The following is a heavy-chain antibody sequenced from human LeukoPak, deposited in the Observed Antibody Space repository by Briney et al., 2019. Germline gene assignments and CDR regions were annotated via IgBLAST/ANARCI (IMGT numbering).Heavy chain of an antibody. D-gene: IGHD2-15*01. CDR3: ARGHSGQHDFDY. J-gene: IGHJ4*02. CDR1: GFTVSSNY. CDR2: IYSGGRT. Sequence: PGGSLRLSCAASGFTVSSNYMSWVRQAPGKGLEWVSVIYSGGRTSYADSVKGRFTISRDNSKNTVYLQMNSLRAEDTAVYYCARGHSGQHDFDYWGQGTLVTVSS. V-gene: IGHV3-66*01.